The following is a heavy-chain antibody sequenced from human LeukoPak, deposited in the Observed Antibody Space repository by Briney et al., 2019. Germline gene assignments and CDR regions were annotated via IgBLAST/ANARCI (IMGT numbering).Heavy chain of an antibody. V-gene: IGHV1-69*02. J-gene: IGHJ3*01. Sequence: SVKVSCKASGGTFRRYTIIWVRQAPGQGLEWMGRIVPSVDIANYAQKFQGRVTIIADKSTSTAHMDLSSLRSEDTAVYYCATIVAAATNDAFDLWGQGTMVTVSS. CDR2: IVPSVDIA. CDR3: ATIVAAATNDAFDL. CDR1: GGTFRRYT. D-gene: IGHD1-26*01.